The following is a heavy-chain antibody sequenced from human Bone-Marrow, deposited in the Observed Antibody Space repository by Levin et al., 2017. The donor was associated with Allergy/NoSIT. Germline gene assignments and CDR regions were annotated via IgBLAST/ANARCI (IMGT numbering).Heavy chain of an antibody. V-gene: IGHV4-31*02. Sequence: SETLSLTCTVSGGSISSGGYYWSWIRQHPGKGLEWIGYIYYSGSTYYNPSLKSRVTISVDTSKNQFSLKLSSVTAADTAVYYCAREKTSEYNWNDGGDAFDIWGQGTMVTVSS. CDR2: IYYSGST. D-gene: IGHD1-20*01. J-gene: IGHJ3*02. CDR1: GGSISSGGYY. CDR3: AREKTSEYNWNDGGDAFDI.